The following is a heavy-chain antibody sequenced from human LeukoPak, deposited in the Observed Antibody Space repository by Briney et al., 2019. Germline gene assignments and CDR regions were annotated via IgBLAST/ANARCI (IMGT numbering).Heavy chain of an antibody. J-gene: IGHJ4*02. D-gene: IGHD2-15*01. V-gene: IGHV3-30-3*01. CDR1: GFTFSSYA. CDR2: ISYDGSNK. Sequence: PGGSLRLSCAASGFTFSSYAMHWVRQAPGKGLEWVAVISYDGSNKYYADSVKGRFTISRDNSKNTLYLQMNSLRAEDTAVYYCAREGPGYCSGGSCYGYYFDYWGQGTLVTVSS. CDR3: AREGPGYCSGGSCYGYYFDY.